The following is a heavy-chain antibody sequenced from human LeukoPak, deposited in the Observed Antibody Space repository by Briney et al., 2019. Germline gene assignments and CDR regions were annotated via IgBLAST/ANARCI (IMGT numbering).Heavy chain of an antibody. CDR2: ISSSGGNI. J-gene: IGHJ4*02. CDR1: GFDLSDYY. V-gene: IGHV3-11*01. Sequence: GGSLRLSCVVSGFDLSDYYMSWIRQAPGKGLEWISYISSSGGNIYFADSVKGRFTMSRDNARGSLYLQMNSLTADDTAIYYCARRRDYFDYWGQGTLVTVSS. CDR3: ARRRDYFDY.